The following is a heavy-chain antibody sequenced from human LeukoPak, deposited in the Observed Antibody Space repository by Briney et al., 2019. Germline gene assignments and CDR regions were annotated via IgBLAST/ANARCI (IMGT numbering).Heavy chain of an antibody. CDR1: GFTVSSNS. CDR2: IKTKADGGTT. V-gene: IGHV3-15*01. J-gene: IGHJ6*03. CDR3: TTDLTYYYYYYMDV. Sequence: GGSLRLSCTVSGFTVSSNSMSWVRQAPGKGLEWVGRIKTKADGGTTDYAAPVKGRFTVSRDDSKNTLFLQMNSLKTDDTAVYYCTTDLTYYYYYYMDVWGKGTTVTISS. D-gene: IGHD4/OR15-4a*01.